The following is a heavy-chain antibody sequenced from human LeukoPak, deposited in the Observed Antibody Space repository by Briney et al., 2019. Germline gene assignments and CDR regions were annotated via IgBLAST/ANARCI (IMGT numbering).Heavy chain of an antibody. CDR2: ISWNSGSI. D-gene: IGHD6-19*01. CDR1: GFTFSSYS. V-gene: IGHV3-9*01. CDR3: AKAGRGWLGMFDP. Sequence: GGSLRLSCAASGFTFSSYSMNWVRQAPGKGLEWVSGISWNSGSIGYADSVKGRFTISRDNAKNSLYLQMNSLRAEDTALYYCAKAGRGWLGMFDPWGQGTLVTVSS. J-gene: IGHJ5*02.